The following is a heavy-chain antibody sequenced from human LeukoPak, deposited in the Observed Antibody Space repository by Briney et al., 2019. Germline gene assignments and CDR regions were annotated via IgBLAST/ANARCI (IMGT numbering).Heavy chain of an antibody. CDR2: IYTSGST. CDR3: ARDRYGGADY. Sequence: SQTLSLTCTVSGGSISSGSYYWSWIRQPAGKGLEWIGRIYTSGSTNYNPSLKSLVTISVDTSKNQFSLKLSSVTAADTAVYYCARDRYGGADYWGQGTLVTVSS. J-gene: IGHJ4*02. V-gene: IGHV4-61*02. CDR1: GGSISSGSYY. D-gene: IGHD2-21*01.